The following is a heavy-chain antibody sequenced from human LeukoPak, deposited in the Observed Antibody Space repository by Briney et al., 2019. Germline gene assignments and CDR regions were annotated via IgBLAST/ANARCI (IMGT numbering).Heavy chain of an antibody. CDR2: INPSGGST. CDR3: ARGGRHDSSGYQQDY. J-gene: IGHJ4*02. V-gene: IGHV1-46*01. CDR1: GYTFTSYY. D-gene: IGHD3-22*01. Sequence: ASVKVSCKASGYTFTSYYMHWVRQAPGQGREWMGIINPSGGSTSYAQKFQGRVTMTRDTSTSTVYMELSSLRSEDTAVYYCARGGRHDSSGYQQDYWGQGTLVTVSS.